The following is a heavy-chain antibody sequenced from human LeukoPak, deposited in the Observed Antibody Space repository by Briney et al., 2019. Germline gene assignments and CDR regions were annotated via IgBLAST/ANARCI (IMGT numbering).Heavy chain of an antibody. CDR3: ARQGRSSWFDRFDY. CDR1: GYSFTNYW. V-gene: IGHV5-51*01. D-gene: IGHD6-13*01. J-gene: IGHJ4*02. Sequence: GESLKISCKGSGYSFTNYWIGWVRQMPGKGLEWMGIIYPGDSDTTYSPSFQGQVTISADKSISTAYLQWGSLKASDTAMYYCARQGRSSWFDRFDYWGQGTLVTVSS. CDR2: IYPGDSDT.